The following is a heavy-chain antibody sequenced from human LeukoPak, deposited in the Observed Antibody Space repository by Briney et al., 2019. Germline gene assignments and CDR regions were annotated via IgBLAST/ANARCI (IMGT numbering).Heavy chain of an antibody. J-gene: IGHJ4*02. CDR1: GGSISGYY. D-gene: IGHD5-18*01. CDR3: AASQVGGYSYGSYFDY. V-gene: IGHV4-4*07. CDR2: IYTSGST. Sequence: PSETLSLTCTVSGGSISGYYWSWIRQPAGKGLEWVGRIYTSGSTNYNPSLKSRVTMSVDTSKNQFSLKLSSVTAADTAVYYCAASQVGGYSYGSYFDYWGQGTLVTVSS.